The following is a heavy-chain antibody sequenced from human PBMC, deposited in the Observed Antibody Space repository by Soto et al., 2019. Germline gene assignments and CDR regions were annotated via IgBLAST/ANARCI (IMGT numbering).Heavy chain of an antibody. J-gene: IGHJ6*02. CDR2: IYYSGST. V-gene: IGHV4-59*01. D-gene: IGHD2-2*01. CDR1: GGSISSYY. Sequence: PSETLSLTCTVSGGSISSYYWSWIRQPPGKGLEWIGYIYYSGSTNYNPSLKSRVTISVDTSKNQFSLKLSSVTAADTAVYYCAGVVVVPAAGYYGMDVWGQGTTVTVS. CDR3: AGVVVVPAAGYYGMDV.